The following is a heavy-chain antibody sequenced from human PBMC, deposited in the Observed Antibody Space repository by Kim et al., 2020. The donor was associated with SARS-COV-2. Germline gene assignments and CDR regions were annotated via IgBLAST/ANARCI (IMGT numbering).Heavy chain of an antibody. CDR1: GFTFSSYG. V-gene: IGHV3-30*18. CDR3: AKDAIAARVRGSSSWDF. J-gene: IGHJ4*01. Sequence: GGSLRLSCAASGFTFSSYGMHWVRQAPGKGLEWVAVISYDGSNKYYADSVKGRFTISRDNPKNTLYLQMNSLRAEDTAVYYCAKDAIAARVRGSSSWDF. CDR2: ISYDGSNK. D-gene: IGHD6-13*01.